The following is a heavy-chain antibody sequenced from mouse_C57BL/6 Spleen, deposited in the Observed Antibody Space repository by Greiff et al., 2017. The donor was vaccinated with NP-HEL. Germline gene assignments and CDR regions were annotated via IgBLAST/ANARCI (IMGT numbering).Heavy chain of an antibody. CDR3: TSPHDYSNYVRYFDV. Sequence: QVQLQQSGAELVRPGASVTLSCKASGYTFTDYEMHWVKQTPVHGLEWIGAIDPETGGTAYNQKFKGKAIMTAYKSSLTAYMELRSLTSEDSAVYYCTSPHDYSNYVRYFDVWGTGTTVTV. J-gene: IGHJ1*03. V-gene: IGHV1-15*01. D-gene: IGHD2-5*01. CDR2: IDPETGGT. CDR1: GYTFTDYE.